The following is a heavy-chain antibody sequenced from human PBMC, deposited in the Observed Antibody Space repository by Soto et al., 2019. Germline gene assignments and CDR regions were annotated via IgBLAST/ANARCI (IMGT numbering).Heavy chain of an antibody. V-gene: IGHV4-34*01. CDR1: GGFVSSGSYY. CDR2: MSHSGGT. D-gene: IGHD1-1*01. J-gene: IGHJ3*02. Sequence: QVQLQQRGAGLLKPSETLSLTCAVYGGFVSSGSYYWSWIRQPPGKGLEWIGEMSHSGGTHFNPPLKSRVTISVDTFKNQFSLKMSSVTAADTALYYCARVERGTATTVVDAFDIWGPGTMVTVSS. CDR3: ARVERGTATTVVDAFDI.